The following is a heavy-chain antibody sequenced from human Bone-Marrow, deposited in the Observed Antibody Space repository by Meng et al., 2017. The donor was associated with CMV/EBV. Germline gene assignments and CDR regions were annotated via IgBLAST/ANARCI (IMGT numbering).Heavy chain of an antibody. J-gene: IGHJ1*01. CDR1: GVTLSNYG. CDR3: ARGGRTSSAYWRD. CDR2: LWHDGTHE. Sequence: GESLKISCEASGVTLSNYGMHWVRQCPGKGLEWVAVLWHDGTHEKYADSAKGRFTISRDNSKNTVYLQMSSLRVEDTAVYYCARGGRTSSAYWRDWAQGTLVTVSS. D-gene: IGHD6-6*01. V-gene: IGHV3-33*01.